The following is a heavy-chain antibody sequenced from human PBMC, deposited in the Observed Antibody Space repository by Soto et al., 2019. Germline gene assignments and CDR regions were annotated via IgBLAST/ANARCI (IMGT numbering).Heavy chain of an antibody. CDR2: ISYDGSNK. V-gene: IGHV3-30*18. D-gene: IGHD2-2*01. J-gene: IGHJ4*02. CDR1: GFTFSSYG. Sequence: GGSLRLSCAASGFTFSSYGMHWVRQAPGKGLEWVAVISYDGSNKYYADSVKGRSTISRDNSKNTLYLQMNSLRAEDTAVYYCAKATAIPYIVVVPAALDYWGQGTLVTVSS. CDR3: AKATAIPYIVVVPAALDY.